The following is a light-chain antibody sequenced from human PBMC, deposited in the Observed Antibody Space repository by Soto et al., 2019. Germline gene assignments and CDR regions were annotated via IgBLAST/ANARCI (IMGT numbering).Light chain of an antibody. Sequence: QSLLTQPPSVSAAPGQKVTISCSGSSSNIGNNYVSWYQAVPGTAPKLLIYDNDKRPSGIPARFSGSKSGTSATLGITGLQTGDEADYYCGTWETGLSAVVFGGGTQLTVL. CDR2: DND. CDR3: GTWETGLSAVV. J-gene: IGLJ3*02. V-gene: IGLV1-51*01. CDR1: SSNIGNNY.